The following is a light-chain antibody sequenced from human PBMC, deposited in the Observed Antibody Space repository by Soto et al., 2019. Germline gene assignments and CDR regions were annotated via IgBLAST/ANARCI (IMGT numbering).Light chain of an antibody. CDR1: SSDVGSYNL. CDR2: GGI. J-gene: IGLJ2*01. Sequence: QSVLTQPASVSGSPGQSITISCTGTSSDVGSYNLVSWYQQHPGKAPKLMIYGGIKRPSGVSNRFSGSKSGNTASLTISGLQAEDEADYYCCSYAGSSSVVFGGGTKLTVL. V-gene: IGLV2-23*01. CDR3: CSYAGSSSVV.